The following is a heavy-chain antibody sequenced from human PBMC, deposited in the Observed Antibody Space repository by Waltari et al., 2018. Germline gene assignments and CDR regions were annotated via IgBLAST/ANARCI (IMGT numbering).Heavy chain of an antibody. Sequence: QVQLVQSGAEVKKPGSSVKVSCKASGGTFSSYAISWVRQAPGQGLEWMGGIIPIFGTANDAQKFQGRVTITADESTSTAYMELSSLRSEDTAVYYCARDHRVNGDYPYYYYGMDVWGQGTTVTVSS. CDR3: ARDHRVNGDYPYYYYGMDV. V-gene: IGHV1-69*13. J-gene: IGHJ6*02. CDR2: IIPIFGTA. CDR1: GGTFSSYA. D-gene: IGHD4-17*01.